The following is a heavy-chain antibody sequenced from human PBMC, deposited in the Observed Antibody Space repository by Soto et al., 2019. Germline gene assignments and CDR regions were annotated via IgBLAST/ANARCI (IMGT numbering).Heavy chain of an antibody. J-gene: IGHJ4*02. V-gene: IGHV3-30-3*01. CDR3: ARDRVYSYGYFDY. CDR2: ISYDGSNE. Sequence: VQLVESGGGVVQPGRSLRLSCAASGFTFSSYAMHWVRQAPGKGLEWVAVISYDGSNEYYADSVKGRFTISRDNSKNTLYLQMNSLRAEDTAVYYCARDRVYSYGYFDYWGQGTLVTVSS. D-gene: IGHD5-18*01. CDR1: GFTFSSYA.